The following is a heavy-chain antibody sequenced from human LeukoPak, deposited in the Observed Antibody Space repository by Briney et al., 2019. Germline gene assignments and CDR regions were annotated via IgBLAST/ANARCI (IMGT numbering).Heavy chain of an antibody. V-gene: IGHV3-23*01. CDR2: ISGSSGST. Sequence: GGSLRLSCVTSGFTFSSYAMTWVRQAPGKRLEWVSCISGSSGSTYYADSVKGRFTISRDNSKNTLYLQMNSLRAEDTAVYYCGKEGYSGRPHDAFDFWGQGTMVTVSS. D-gene: IGHD1-26*01. CDR3: GKEGYSGRPHDAFDF. J-gene: IGHJ3*01. CDR1: GFTFSSYA.